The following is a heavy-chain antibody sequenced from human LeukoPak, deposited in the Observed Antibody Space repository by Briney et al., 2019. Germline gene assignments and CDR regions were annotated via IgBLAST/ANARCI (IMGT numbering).Heavy chain of an antibody. Sequence: PGGSLRLSCAASGFTVSSNYMSWVRQAPGKGLEWVSVIYSGGSTYYADSVKGRFTISRHNSKNTLYLQMNSLRAEDTAVYYCARGARPAAGAGFDYWGQGTLVTVSS. J-gene: IGHJ4*02. CDR3: ARGARPAAGAGFDY. D-gene: IGHD2-2*01. V-gene: IGHV3-53*04. CDR1: GFTVSSNY. CDR2: IYSGGST.